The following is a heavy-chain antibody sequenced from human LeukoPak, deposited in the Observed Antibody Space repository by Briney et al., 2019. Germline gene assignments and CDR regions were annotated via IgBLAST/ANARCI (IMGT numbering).Heavy chain of an antibody. Sequence: SETLSLTCTVSGGSISSSSYYWGWIRQPPGKGLEWIGEINHSGSTNYNPSLKSRVTISVDTSKNQFSLKLSSVTAADTAVYYCARIRAEGTMVRGRYYYGMDVWGQGTTVTVSS. CDR2: INHSGST. D-gene: IGHD3-10*01. J-gene: IGHJ6*02. CDR1: GGSISSSSYY. CDR3: ARIRAEGTMVRGRYYYGMDV. V-gene: IGHV4-39*07.